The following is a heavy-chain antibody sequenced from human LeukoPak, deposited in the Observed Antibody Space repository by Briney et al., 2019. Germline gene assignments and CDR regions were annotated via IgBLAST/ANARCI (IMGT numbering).Heavy chain of an antibody. CDR3: ARALRDIVVVPAARRIRFDP. CDR1: GGSFSVYY. V-gene: IGHV4-34*01. Sequence: SETLSLTCAVYGGSFSVYYWSWIRQPPGKGLEWMGEINHSGSTNYNPSLKSRVTISVDTSKNQFSLKLSSVTAADTAVYYCARALRDIVVVPAARRIRFDPWGQGTLVTVSS. J-gene: IGHJ5*02. CDR2: INHSGST. D-gene: IGHD2-2*01.